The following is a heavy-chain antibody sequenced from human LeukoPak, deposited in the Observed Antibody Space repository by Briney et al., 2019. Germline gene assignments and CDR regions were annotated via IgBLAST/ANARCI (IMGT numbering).Heavy chain of an antibody. J-gene: IGHJ3*02. CDR2: IYHSGST. CDR3: ARQPSLLWFGESSHAFDI. D-gene: IGHD3-10*01. Sequence: PSETLSLTCAVSGYSISNGYYGGWIRQPPGKGLEWIGNIYHSGSTYHNPSLRSRVTISVDTSKNQFSLKLSSVTAADTAVYYCARQPSLLWFGESSHAFDIWGQGTMVTVSS. CDR1: GYSISNGYY. V-gene: IGHV4-38-2*01.